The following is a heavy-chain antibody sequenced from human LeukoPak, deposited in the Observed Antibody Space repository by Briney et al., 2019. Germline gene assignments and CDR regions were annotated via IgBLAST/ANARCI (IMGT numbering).Heavy chain of an antibody. Sequence: SETLPLTCTVSGGSISSYYWSWIRQPPGKGLEWIGYIYYSGSTNYNPSLKSRVTISVDTSKNQFSLKLSSVTAADTAAYYCAREGYSGSAGLDFDYWGQGTLVTVSS. CDR2: IYYSGST. D-gene: IGHD1-26*01. CDR3: AREGYSGSAGLDFDY. J-gene: IGHJ4*02. CDR1: GGSISSYY. V-gene: IGHV4-59*01.